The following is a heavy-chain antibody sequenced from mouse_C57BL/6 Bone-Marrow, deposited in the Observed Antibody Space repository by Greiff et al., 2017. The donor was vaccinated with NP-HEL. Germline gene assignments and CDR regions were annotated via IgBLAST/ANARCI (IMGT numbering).Heavy chain of an antibody. J-gene: IGHJ3*01. D-gene: IGHD1-1*02. CDR1: GFSLTSYG. V-gene: IGHV2-2*01. CDR2: IWSGGST. CDR3: DRNKISRGSFFAY. Sequence: QVQLQQSGPGLVQPSQSLSITCTVSGFSLTSYGVHWVRQSPGKGLEWLGVIWSGGSTDYTAAFISRLSISKDNSKSHVFFKMNSLQDDDTDIYYCDRNKISRGSFFAYWGQGTLVTVSA.